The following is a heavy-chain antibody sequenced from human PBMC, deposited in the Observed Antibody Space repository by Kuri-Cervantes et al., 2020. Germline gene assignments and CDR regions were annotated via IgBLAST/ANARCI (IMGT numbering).Heavy chain of an antibody. CDR1: GFSLSTSGVG. Sequence: SGPTLVKPTQTLTLTCTFSGFSLSTSGVGVGWIRQPPGKVLEWLALIYWNDDKRYSPSLRSRLTITKDTSKNQVVLTMTNMDPVDTATYYCAHRRAVFHIAAAGGWFDPWGQGTLVTVSS. D-gene: IGHD6-13*01. V-gene: IGHV2-5*01. CDR3: AHRRAVFHIAAAGGWFDP. CDR2: IYWNDDK. J-gene: IGHJ5*02.